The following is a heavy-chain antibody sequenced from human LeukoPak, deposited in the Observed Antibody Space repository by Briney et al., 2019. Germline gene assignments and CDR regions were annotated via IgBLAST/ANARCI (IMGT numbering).Heavy chain of an antibody. V-gene: IGHV4-34*01. J-gene: IGHJ3*02. Sequence: TASETLSLTCAVYGGSFSGYYWSWIRQPPGKGLEWIGEINHSGSTNYNPSLKSQVTISVDTSKNQFPLKLSSVTAADTAVYYCARGRGPYYYDSGPAFDIWGQGTMVTVSS. D-gene: IGHD3-22*01. CDR1: GGSFSGYY. CDR2: INHSGST. CDR3: ARGRGPYYYDSGPAFDI.